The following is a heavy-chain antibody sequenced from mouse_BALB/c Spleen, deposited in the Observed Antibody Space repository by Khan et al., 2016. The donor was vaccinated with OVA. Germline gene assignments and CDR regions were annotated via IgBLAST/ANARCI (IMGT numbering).Heavy chain of an antibody. CDR3: ARRSLRWDFDC. V-gene: IGHV1-7*01. J-gene: IGHJ2*01. CDR1: GYTFINYW. Sequence: QVQLKQSGAELAKPGASVKMSCKASGYTFINYWILWVKQRPGQGLEWIGYINPSTGYTEYNQNFKDKATLTADKSSSTAYMQLSSLTSEDSAVYYCARRSLRWDFDCWGQGTTLTVSS. D-gene: IGHD1-1*01. CDR2: INPSTGYT.